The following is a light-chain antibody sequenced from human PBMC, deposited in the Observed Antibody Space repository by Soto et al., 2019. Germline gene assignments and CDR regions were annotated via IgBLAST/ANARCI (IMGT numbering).Light chain of an antibody. CDR2: ENN. CDR3: GTWDTSLSAGAL. V-gene: IGLV1-51*02. CDR1: YSNIGHNY. J-gene: IGLJ7*01. Sequence: QSVLTQPPSVSAAPGQKVTISCSGSYSNIGHNYVSWYQQLPGTAPKLLIYENNKRPSGIPDRFSGSKSGTSATLDITGLQTGDEADYYWGTWDTSLSAGALFGGGTQLTVL.